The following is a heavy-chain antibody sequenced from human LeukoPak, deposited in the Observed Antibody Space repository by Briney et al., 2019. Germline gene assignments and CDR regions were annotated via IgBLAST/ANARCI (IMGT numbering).Heavy chain of an antibody. V-gene: IGHV3-23*01. CDR2: ISGSGGST. D-gene: IGHD3-9*01. CDR1: GFTFSSYA. Sequence: PGGSLRLSCAASGFTFSSYAMSWVRQAPGEGLEWVSAISGSGGSTYYADSVKGRFTISRDNSKNTLYLQMNSLRAEDTAVYYCAKESEYYDILTGYTPKGDYWGQGTLVTVSS. CDR3: AKESEYYDILTGYTPKGDY. J-gene: IGHJ4*02.